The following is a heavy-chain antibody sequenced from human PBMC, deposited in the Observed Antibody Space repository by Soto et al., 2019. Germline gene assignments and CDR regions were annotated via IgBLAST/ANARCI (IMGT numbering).Heavy chain of an antibody. CDR1: GCIFNISG. J-gene: IGHJ4*02. Sequence: SMIVSWAPCGCIFNISGMHWVRPAPDKGLEWVALISYDGSNQYYADSVKGRFTISRDNSKNRLFLQMNSLRADDTSVYYCAEDQASGQGPFDSWGQGTLVTVS. CDR3: AEDQASGQGPFDS. CDR2: ISYDGSNQ. V-gene: IGHV3-30*18.